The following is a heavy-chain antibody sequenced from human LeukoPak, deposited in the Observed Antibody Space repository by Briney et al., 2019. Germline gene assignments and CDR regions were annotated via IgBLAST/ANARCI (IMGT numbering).Heavy chain of an antibody. D-gene: IGHD3-22*01. J-gene: IGHJ4*02. Sequence: GGSLRLSCAASGFTFSSYWMSWVRQTPGKGLEWVANIKQDGSEKYYVDSVKGRFTISRDNAENSLYLQMNSLRAEDTAVYYCARDQYYGGSDLFAYWGQGTLVTVSS. CDR3: ARDQYYGGSDLFAY. V-gene: IGHV3-7*01. CDR2: IKQDGSEK. CDR1: GFTFSSYW.